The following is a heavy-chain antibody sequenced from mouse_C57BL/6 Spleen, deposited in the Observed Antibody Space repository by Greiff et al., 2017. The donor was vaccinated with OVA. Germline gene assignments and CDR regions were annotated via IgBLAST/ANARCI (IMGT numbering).Heavy chain of an antibody. V-gene: IGHV1-26*01. CDR3: ARERGVSFDY. Sequence: VQLQQSGPELVKPGASVKISCKASGYTFTDYYMNWVKQSPGKSLEWIGDINPNNGGTSYNQKFKGKATLTVDKSSSTAYMELRSLTSEDSAVYYCARERGVSFDYWGQGTTLTVSS. CDR1: GYTFTDYY. J-gene: IGHJ2*01. CDR2: INPNNGGT.